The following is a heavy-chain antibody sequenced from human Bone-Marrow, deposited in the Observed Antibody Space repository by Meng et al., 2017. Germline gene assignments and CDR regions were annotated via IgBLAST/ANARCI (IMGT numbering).Heavy chain of an antibody. Sequence: EVQLVESGGGLVQPGGSLRHSWTASGFTFSSYWMHWVRQSPGKGLMWVSHINTDGSGTDYADSVEGRFTVSRDNAKNTLYLQMNNLRVEDTAVYYCARDSAMLVALLIDYWGQGTLVTVSS. CDR3: ARDSAMLVALLIDY. V-gene: IGHV3-74*01. CDR1: GFTFSSYW. J-gene: IGHJ4*02. D-gene: IGHD2-2*01. CDR2: INTDGSGT.